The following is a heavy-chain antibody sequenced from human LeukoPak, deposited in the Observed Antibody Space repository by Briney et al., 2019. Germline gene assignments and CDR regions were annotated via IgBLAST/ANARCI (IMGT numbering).Heavy chain of an antibody. CDR2: INPNSGGT. Sequence: ASVKVSCKASGYTFTGYYMHWVRQAPGQGLEWMGWINPNSGGTNYAQKFQGWVTMTRDTSISTAYMELSRLRSDDTAVYYCASAPRIRGVITGSFDYWGQGTLVTVSS. D-gene: IGHD3-10*01. V-gene: IGHV1-2*04. CDR1: GYTFTGYY. CDR3: ASAPRIRGVITGSFDY. J-gene: IGHJ4*02.